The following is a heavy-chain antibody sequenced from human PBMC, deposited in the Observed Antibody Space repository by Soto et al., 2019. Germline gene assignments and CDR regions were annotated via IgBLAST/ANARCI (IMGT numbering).Heavy chain of an antibody. CDR2: ISGTGSTI. J-gene: IGHJ3*01. CDR1: GFTFKTYG. D-gene: IGHD2-21*02. Sequence: DEHLVQSGGGLGQPGGSLRLSCAASGFTFKTYGMNWVSRAPGKGLEWIAFISGTGSTIYYADSVQGRFIVSRDNSNNSLHLQVNSLRSDDTAVYYCAREGCTSASCYSYIRAFDVWGQGTEVSVSS. V-gene: IGHV3-48*01. CDR3: AREGCTSASCYSYIRAFDV.